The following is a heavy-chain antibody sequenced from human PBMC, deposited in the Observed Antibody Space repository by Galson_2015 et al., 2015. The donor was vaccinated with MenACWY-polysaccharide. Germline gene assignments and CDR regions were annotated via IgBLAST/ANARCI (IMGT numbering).Heavy chain of an antibody. CDR2: IWGSGGDT. V-gene: IGHV3-23*01. D-gene: IGHD1-1*01. Sequence: SLRLSCAASGFTFSHYAMSWVRQAPGRGLEWVSSIWGSGGDTYYVDSVKGRFTISRDNSKNTLYLQMNSLRVDDTAIYYCAKDLHRGTWTPIDSWGQGTLVTVSS. J-gene: IGHJ4*02. CDR3: AKDLHRGTWTPIDS. CDR1: GFTFSHYA.